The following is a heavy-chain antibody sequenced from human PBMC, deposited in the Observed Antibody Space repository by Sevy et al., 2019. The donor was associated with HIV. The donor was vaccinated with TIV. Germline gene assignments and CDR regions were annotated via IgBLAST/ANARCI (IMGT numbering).Heavy chain of an antibody. CDR3: ARGRATNEEFDY. J-gene: IGHJ4*02. CDR2: ISIDGCYT. CDR1: GFTFSDYI. Sequence: GGSLRLSCAASGFTFSDYIMTWVRQAPGKGLEWVSVISIDGCYTYYADPVKGRFTISRDNSKYSLSLQMSSLRAEDTAIYYCARGRATNEEFDYWGQGTLVTVSS. D-gene: IGHD5-12*01. V-gene: IGHV3-23*01.